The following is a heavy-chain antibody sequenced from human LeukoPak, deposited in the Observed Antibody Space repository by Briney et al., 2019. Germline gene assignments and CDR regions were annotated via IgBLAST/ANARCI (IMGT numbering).Heavy chain of an antibody. Sequence: SETLSLTCAVSGGSISRGGYSWSWIRQPPGKGLEWIGYFYYSGSTYYNPSLKSRVTISVDTSKNQFSLRLSSVTAADTAVYYCARDWGVSARPGYMDVWGKGTTVTVSS. V-gene: IGHV4-61*08. J-gene: IGHJ6*03. CDR3: ARDWGVSARPGYMDV. CDR1: GGSISRGGYS. D-gene: IGHD6-6*01. CDR2: FYYSGST.